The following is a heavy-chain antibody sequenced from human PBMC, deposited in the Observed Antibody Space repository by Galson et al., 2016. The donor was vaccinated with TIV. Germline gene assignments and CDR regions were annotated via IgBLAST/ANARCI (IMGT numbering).Heavy chain of an antibody. Sequence: SGAEVKKPGESLKISCKASGYRISSYWTAWVRQVPGKGLEWMGIIYPGDSETRYSPSFQGQVTISADKSINTAYLQWTSLKASDTAMYYCAKAPGYSGYSYGYFDSWGQGTLVTVSS. D-gene: IGHD5-18*01. J-gene: IGHJ4*02. CDR1: GYRISSYW. V-gene: IGHV5-51*03. CDR3: AKAPGYSGYSYGYFDS. CDR2: IYPGDSET.